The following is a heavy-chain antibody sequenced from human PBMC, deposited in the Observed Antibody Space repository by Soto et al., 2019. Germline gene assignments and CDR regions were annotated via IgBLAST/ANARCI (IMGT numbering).Heavy chain of an antibody. J-gene: IGHJ3*02. D-gene: IGHD1-26*01. Sequence: EPLSPTCAAGCSSISSVRCRWGWARRPPGKGLEWIASIKYSGTTFYNPSLKSRVTLSVDTSKNQFALKLSSVTAAETAVYYCARHGITGSYYDAFDIWGQGTMVT. CDR1: CSSISSVRCR. CDR3: ARHGITGSYYDAFDI. CDR2: IKYSGTT. V-gene: IGHV4-39*01.